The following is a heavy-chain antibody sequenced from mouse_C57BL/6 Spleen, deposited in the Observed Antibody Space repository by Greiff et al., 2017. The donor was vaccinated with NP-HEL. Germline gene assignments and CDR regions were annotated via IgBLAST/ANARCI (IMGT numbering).Heavy chain of an antibody. V-gene: IGHV2-9-1*01. CDR1: GFSLTSYA. Sequence: VKLMESGPGLVAPSQSLSITCTVSGFSLTSYAISWVRQPPGKGLEWLGVIWTGGGTNYNSALKSRLSISKDNSKSKVFLKMNSLQTDDTARYYCARNPYDLYYYAMDYWGQGTSVTVSS. CDR2: IWTGGGT. CDR3: ARNPYDLYYYAMDY. J-gene: IGHJ4*01. D-gene: IGHD2-3*01.